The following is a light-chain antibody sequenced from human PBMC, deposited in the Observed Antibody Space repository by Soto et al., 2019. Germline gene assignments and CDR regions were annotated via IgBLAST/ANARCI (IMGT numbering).Light chain of an antibody. V-gene: IGLV2-14*01. CDR1: SSDVGGYNY. CDR3: SSYTTRSTLYV. J-gene: IGLJ1*01. CDR2: DVS. Sequence: QSALTQPASVCGSPGQSITISCTGTSSDVGGYNYVSWYQQHPGKAPKLMIYDVSNRPSGVSNRFSGSKSGNTASLTISGLQAEDEADYYCSSYTTRSTLYVFGTGTKLTVL.